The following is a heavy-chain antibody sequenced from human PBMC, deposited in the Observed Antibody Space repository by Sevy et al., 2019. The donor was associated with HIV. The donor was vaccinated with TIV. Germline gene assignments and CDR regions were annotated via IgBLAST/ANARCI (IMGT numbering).Heavy chain of an antibody. D-gene: IGHD6-19*01. CDR1: GFTFTNYG. J-gene: IGHJ4*02. V-gene: IGHV3-23*01. CDR3: AKEWTLLSDWYGEFDY. Sequence: GGSLRLSCAASGFTFTNYGMHWVRQAPGKGLEWVSGISNSGANTYYADSVRGRFTVSRDNFKNTVYLQLNSLRAEDSGIYYCAKEWTLLSDWYGEFDYWGQGTLVTVSS. CDR2: ISNSGANT.